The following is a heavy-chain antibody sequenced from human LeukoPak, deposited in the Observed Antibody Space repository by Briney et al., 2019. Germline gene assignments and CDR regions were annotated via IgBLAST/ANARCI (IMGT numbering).Heavy chain of an antibody. J-gene: IGHJ6*02. Sequence: GGSLRLSCAASGFIVSGNYMSWVCQAPGKGLEWVSTVYSGGLTFYADPAKGRFTISRDNSKNTLYLQMSSLRAEDTAVYYCVRDRWPGLGDFWGQGTTVTVSS. CDR3: VRDRWPGLGDF. CDR2: VYSGGLT. CDR1: GFIVSGNY. V-gene: IGHV3-66*01. D-gene: IGHD6-19*01.